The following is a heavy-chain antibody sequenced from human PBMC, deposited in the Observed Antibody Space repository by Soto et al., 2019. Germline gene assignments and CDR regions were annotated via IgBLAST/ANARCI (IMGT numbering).Heavy chain of an antibody. CDR3: AQLIVVVPAAYTDYYYGMDV. V-gene: IGHV1-69*01. CDR2: IIPIFGTA. D-gene: IGHD2-2*01. CDR1: GGTFSSYA. Sequence: QVQLVQSGAEVKKPGSSVKVSCTASGGTFSSYAISWVRQAPGQGLEWMGGIIPIFGTANYAQKFQGRVTITADESTSTAYMELSSLRSEDTAVYYCAQLIVVVPAAYTDYYYGMDVWGQGTTVTVSS. J-gene: IGHJ6*02.